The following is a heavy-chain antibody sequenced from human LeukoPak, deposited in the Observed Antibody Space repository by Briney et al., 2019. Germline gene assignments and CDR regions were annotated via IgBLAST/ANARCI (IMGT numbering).Heavy chain of an antibody. J-gene: IGHJ6*03. CDR1: GYIFTGYY. D-gene: IGHD6-19*01. Sequence: ASVKVSCKASGYIFTGYYMHWVRQAPGQGLEWMGWINPNSGGTNYAQKFQGRVTMTRDTSISTAYMELSRLRSDDTAVYYCARVSGSSGWYAGYYYMDVWGKGTTVTVSS. V-gene: IGHV1-2*02. CDR3: ARVSGSSGWYAGYYYMDV. CDR2: INPNSGGT.